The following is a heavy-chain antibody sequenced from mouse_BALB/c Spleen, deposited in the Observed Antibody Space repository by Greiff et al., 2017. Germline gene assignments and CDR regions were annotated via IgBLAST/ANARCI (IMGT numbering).Heavy chain of an antibody. V-gene: IGHV1-14*01. CDR1: GYTFTSYV. CDR2: INPYNDGT. CDR3: ARSGLYYFDD. D-gene: IGHD3-1*01. J-gene: IGHJ2*01. Sequence: VQLKESGPELVKPGASVKMSCKASGYTFTSYVMHWVKQKPGQGLEWIGYINPYNDGTKYNEKFKGKATLTSDKSSSTAYMELSSLTSEDSAVYDCARSGLYYFDDWGQGTTLTVSS.